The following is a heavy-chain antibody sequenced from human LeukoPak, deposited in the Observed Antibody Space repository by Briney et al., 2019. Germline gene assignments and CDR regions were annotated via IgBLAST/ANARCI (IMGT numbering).Heavy chain of an antibody. CDR2: INPNSGGT. V-gene: IGHV1-2*02. J-gene: IGHJ4*02. CDR3: ARDGYNSDFDY. CDR1: GYTFTSYG. Sequence: ASVKVSCKASGYTFTSYGISWVRQAPGQGLEWMGWINPNSGGTNYAQKFQGRVTMARDTSISTAYMELSRLRSDDTAVYYCARDGYNSDFDYWGQGTLVTVSS. D-gene: IGHD5-24*01.